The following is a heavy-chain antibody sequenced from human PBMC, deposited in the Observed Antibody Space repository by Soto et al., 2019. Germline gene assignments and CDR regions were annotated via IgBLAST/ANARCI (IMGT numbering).Heavy chain of an antibody. V-gene: IGHV3-7*01. J-gene: IGHJ6*03. D-gene: IGHD5-18*01. CDR2: IKQDGSKK. CDR3: VRDLDTAMVPFCMDV. Sequence: EVQLVESGGGLVQPGGSLRLSCAASGFTFSRHWMTWVRQAPGKGLEWVANIKQDGSKKYYVDSVKGRFTISRDNAKNSLYLQMYSPRAEDTAVYYCVRDLDTAMVPFCMDVWGKGTTVTVSS. CDR1: GFTFSRHW.